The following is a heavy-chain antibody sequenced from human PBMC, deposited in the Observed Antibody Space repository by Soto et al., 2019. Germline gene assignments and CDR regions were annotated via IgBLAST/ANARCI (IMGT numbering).Heavy chain of an antibody. CDR1: GYNFTNFD. CDR3: ARLAEYCNGIKCYSNFDF. J-gene: IGHJ4*01. V-gene: IGHV1-8*01. D-gene: IGHD2-15*01. CDR2: MNPSSGET. Sequence: ASVKVSCKTSGYNFTNFDINWVRQAPGRGLVWMGWMNPSSGETGSAQNFQGRVTMTRDISTHTFFMQLASLRSEDTAIYYCARLAEYCNGIKCYSNFDFWGRGTQVTVSS.